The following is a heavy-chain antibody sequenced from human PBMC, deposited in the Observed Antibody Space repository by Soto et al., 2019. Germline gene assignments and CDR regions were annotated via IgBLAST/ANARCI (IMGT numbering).Heavy chain of an antibody. CDR3: ASEFKSNQLPNWFDP. CDR2: IWYDGINK. D-gene: IGHD1-1*01. Sequence: QVQLVESGGGVVQPGRSLRRSCAASGFTFSSYGMHWVRQAPGKGLEWVAVIWYDGINKHYADSVKGRFIVSGDNSKNTLYLQLISLRAEDTAVYYCASEFKSNQLPNWFDPWGQGTLVIVSS. J-gene: IGHJ5*02. CDR1: GFTFSSYG. V-gene: IGHV3-33*01.